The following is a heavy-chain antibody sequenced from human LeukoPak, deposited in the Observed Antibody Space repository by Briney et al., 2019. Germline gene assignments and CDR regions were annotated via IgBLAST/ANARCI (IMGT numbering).Heavy chain of an antibody. CDR3: ARMAPDSPSFDY. CDR1: GFSLSTPEMC. Sequence: SGPALVKPTQTLTLTCTLSGFSLSTPEMCVTWIRQPPGKALEWLARIDWDDDKFYSPSLRTRLTISKDPPKNQVVLKMANNDPADTGTYYCARMAPDSPSFDYWGQGALITVSS. J-gene: IGHJ4*02. CDR2: IDWDDDK. V-gene: IGHV2-70*17. D-gene: IGHD2-15*01.